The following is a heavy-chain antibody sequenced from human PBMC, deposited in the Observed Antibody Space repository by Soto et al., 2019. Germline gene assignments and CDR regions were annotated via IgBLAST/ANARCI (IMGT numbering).Heavy chain of an antibody. Sequence: GGSLRLSCAATGFTFSSYAMHWVRQAPGKGLEWVAVISYDGSNKYYADSVKGRFTISRDNSKNTLYLQMNSLRAEDTAVYYCARARDYGDYDTIDYWGQGTLVTVSS. D-gene: IGHD4-17*01. V-gene: IGHV3-30-3*01. CDR1: GFTFSSYA. CDR2: ISYDGSNK. J-gene: IGHJ4*02. CDR3: ARARDYGDYDTIDY.